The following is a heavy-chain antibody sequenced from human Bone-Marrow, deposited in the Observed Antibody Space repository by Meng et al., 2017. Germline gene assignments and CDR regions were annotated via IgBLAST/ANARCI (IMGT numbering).Heavy chain of an antibody. CDR2: IYYSGST. CDR3: ARDYGGNPDY. V-gene: IGHV4-59*12. D-gene: IGHD4-23*01. CDR1: GGSISSYY. J-gene: IGHJ4*02. Sequence: GSLRLSCTVSGGSISSYYWSWIRQLPGKGLEWIGYIYYSGSTNYNPSLKSRVTISVDTSKNQFSLKLSSVTAADTAVYYCARDYGGNPDYWGQGTLVTVSS.